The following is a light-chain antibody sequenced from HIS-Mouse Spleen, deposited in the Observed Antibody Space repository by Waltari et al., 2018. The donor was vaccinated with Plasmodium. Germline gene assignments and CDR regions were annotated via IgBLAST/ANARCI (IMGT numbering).Light chain of an antibody. CDR2: GAS. CDR1: QRVSSN. CDR3: QQYNNWSFT. J-gene: IGKJ3*01. V-gene: IGKV3-15*01. Sequence: EIVMTQSPATLSVSPGERATLSCRASQRVSSNLAWYQQNPGQAPRRLIYGASTRATGSPARFSCSWSGTEFTLTISSLQSEDFAVYYCQQYNNWSFTFGPGTKVDIK.